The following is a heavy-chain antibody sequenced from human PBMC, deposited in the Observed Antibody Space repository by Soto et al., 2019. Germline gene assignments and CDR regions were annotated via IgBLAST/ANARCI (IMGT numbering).Heavy chain of an antibody. CDR3: ARRARTATTNWGAFEV. V-gene: IGHV3-23*01. CDR1: GFTFNTYV. Sequence: EVQLLESGGGLVQPGGSLRLSCAASGFTFNTYVMNWVRQVPGKGLEWVSTISYSADKTHYADSVKGRFTISRVNSRDTLFLQMNSLRAADAAVYYCARRARTATTNWGAFEVWGQGTMVTVSS. J-gene: IGHJ3*01. D-gene: IGHD1-7*01. CDR2: ISYSADKT.